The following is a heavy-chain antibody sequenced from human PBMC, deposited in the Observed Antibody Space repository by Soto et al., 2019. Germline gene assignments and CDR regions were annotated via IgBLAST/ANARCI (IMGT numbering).Heavy chain of an antibody. Sequence: PSETLSLTCDVSGGSIYNSHSLLFCVRQPPWIGLEFLGSVYYSGTTHYNPSLKSRVTISVDNSNNQFSLRLDSVTAADTAVYYCARAYCGGDCYSGSQNWFHPWGQGALVTVSS. CDR2: VYYSGTT. CDR3: ARAYCGGDCYSGSQNWFHP. J-gene: IGHJ5*02. CDR1: GGSIYNSHSL. D-gene: IGHD2-21*02. V-gene: IGHV4-39*07.